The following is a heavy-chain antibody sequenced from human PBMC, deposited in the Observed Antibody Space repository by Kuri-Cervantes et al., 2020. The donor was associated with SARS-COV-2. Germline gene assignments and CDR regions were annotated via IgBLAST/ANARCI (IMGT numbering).Heavy chain of an antibody. CDR2: INWNSGSI. J-gene: IGHJ4*02. CDR3: VRDGDHWNFDY. D-gene: IGHD1-1*01. V-gene: IGHV3-9*01. Sequence: SLKISCAASGFIFDDYAMHWVRQAPGKGLEWVSGINWNSGSIGYADSVKGRFTLSRDNAKNMLFLQMNSLRAEDTAVYYCVRDGDHWNFDYWGQGTLVTVSS. CDR1: GFIFDDYA.